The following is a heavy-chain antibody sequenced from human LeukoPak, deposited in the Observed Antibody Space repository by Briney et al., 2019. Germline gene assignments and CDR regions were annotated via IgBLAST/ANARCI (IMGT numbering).Heavy chain of an antibody. D-gene: IGHD3-3*01. CDR3: ARDWANTIFGVVLYFDY. CDR2: INPNSGGT. V-gene: IGHV1-2*02. CDR1: GYTFTGYY. J-gene: IGHJ4*02. Sequence: ASVKVSCKASGYTFTGYYMHWVRQASGQGLEWMGWINPNSGGTNYAQKFQGRVTMTRDASISTAYMKLSRLRSDDPVVYYCARDWANTIFGVVLYFDYWGQGTLVTVSS.